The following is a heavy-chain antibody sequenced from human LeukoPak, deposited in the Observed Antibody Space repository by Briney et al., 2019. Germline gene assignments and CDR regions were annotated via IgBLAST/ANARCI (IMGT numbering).Heavy chain of an antibody. CDR2: IYPGDSDT. CDR3: ARHPPDKPDY. Sequence: GESLKISCKGSGYSFSNYWIGWVRQMPGKGLEWMGIIYPGDSDTRYRPSFQGQVTISADKSISTASLQWSSLKASDTAVYYCARHPPDKPDYWGQGTLVTVSS. CDR1: GYSFSNYW. J-gene: IGHJ4*02. V-gene: IGHV5-51*01.